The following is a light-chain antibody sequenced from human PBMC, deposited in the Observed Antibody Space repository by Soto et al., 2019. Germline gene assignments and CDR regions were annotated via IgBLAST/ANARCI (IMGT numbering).Light chain of an antibody. CDR1: RSDIGSNS. CDR3: AAWDDSLTGPV. J-gene: IGLJ1*01. V-gene: IGLV1-44*01. CDR2: NNN. Sequence: QSVLTQPPSASGTPGQTVIISCSGSRSDIGSNSVNWYQHLPGTAPKLLIYNNNQRPSGVPDRFSGPKSGTSASLAISGLQSEDEADYYCAAWDDSLTGPVFGTGTRSPS.